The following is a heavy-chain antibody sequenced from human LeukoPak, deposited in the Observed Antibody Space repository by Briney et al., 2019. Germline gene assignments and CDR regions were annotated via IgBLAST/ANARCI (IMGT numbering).Heavy chain of an antibody. CDR3: ARSYSGHAFDY. D-gene: IGHD5-12*01. Sequence: SETLSLTCTVSGGSISSYYWSWVRQPPGKGLEWIGYIYYSGSTNYNPSLKSRVTISVDTSKNQFSLKLSSVTAAGTAVYYCARSYSGHAFDYWGQGNLVTVSS. CDR2: IYYSGST. CDR1: GGSISSYY. V-gene: IGHV4-59*01. J-gene: IGHJ4*02.